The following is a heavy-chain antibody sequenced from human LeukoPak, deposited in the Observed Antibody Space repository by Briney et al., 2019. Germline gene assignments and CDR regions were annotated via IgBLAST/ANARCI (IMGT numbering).Heavy chain of an antibody. J-gene: IGHJ3*02. CDR1: GFTFSSYA. D-gene: IGHD1-14*01. Sequence: GGSLRLSCAASGFTFSSYAMHWVRQAPGKGLEWVAVISYDGSNKYYADSVKGRFTISRDNSKNTLYLQMNSLRAEDTAVYYCARDTPEAAFDIWGQGTMVTVSS. CDR2: ISYDGSNK. CDR3: ARDTPEAAFDI. V-gene: IGHV3-30-3*01.